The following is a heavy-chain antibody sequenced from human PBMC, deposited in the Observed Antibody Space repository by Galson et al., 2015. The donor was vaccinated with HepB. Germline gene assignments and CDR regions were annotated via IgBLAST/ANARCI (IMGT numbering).Heavy chain of an antibody. CDR1: GFAFSSYG. Sequence: SLRLSCAASGFAFSSYGMHWVRQAPGKGLEWVAVIWYDGSNKYYADSVKGRFTISRDNSKNTLYLQMNSLRAEDTAVYYCARDLGSGSLHYYYGMDVWGQGTTVTVSS. CDR3: ARDLGSGSLHYYYGMDV. V-gene: IGHV3-33*01. J-gene: IGHJ6*02. CDR2: IWYDGSNK. D-gene: IGHD3-10*01.